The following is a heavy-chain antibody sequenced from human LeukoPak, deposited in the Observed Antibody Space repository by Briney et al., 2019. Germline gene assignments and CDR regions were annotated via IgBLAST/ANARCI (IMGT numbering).Heavy chain of an antibody. V-gene: IGHV4-59*01. J-gene: IGHJ4*02. D-gene: IGHD3-10*01. Sequence: PSETLSLTCKVFGGSITTYYWTWIRQPPGKGLEWIGHMYYSGDTSYNPSLKSRVTISIDTSNNQFSLRLTSVTAADTAVYYCAGERRFFGESDWGKGTLVTVSS. CDR1: GGSITTYY. CDR2: MYYSGDT. CDR3: AGERRFFGESD.